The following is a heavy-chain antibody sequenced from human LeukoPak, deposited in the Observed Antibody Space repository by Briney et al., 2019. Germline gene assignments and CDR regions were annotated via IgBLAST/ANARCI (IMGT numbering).Heavy chain of an antibody. V-gene: IGHV4-39*01. D-gene: IGHD6-13*01. CDR2: IYYSGST. CDR3: AGHSIAAADTIDY. CDR1: GGSISSSSYY. J-gene: IGHJ4*02. Sequence: PSETLSLTCTVSGGSISSSSYYWGWIRQPPGKGLEWIGSIYYSGSTYYNPSLKSRVTISVDTSKNQFSLKLSSVTAADTAVYYCAGHSIAAADTIDYWGQGTLVTVSS.